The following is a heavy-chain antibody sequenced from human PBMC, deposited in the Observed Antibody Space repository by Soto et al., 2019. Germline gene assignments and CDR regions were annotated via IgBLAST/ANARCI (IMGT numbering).Heavy chain of an antibody. CDR3: ARVKEKCLRLMELGY. D-gene: IGHD5-12*01. CDR2: ISFDGSNK. V-gene: IGHV3-30-3*01. CDR1: GFTFSSYA. J-gene: IGHJ4*02. Sequence: HPGGSLRLSCAASGFTFSSYALHWVRQAPGKGLEWVAVISFDGSNKYYADSVKGRFTISRDNSKNTLYLQMNSLRAEDTAVYYCARVKEKCLRLMELGYWGQGTLVTVSA.